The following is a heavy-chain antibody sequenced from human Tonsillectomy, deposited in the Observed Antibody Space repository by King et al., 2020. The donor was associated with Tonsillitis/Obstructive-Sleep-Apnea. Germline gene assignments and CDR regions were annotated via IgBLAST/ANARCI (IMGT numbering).Heavy chain of an antibody. J-gene: IGHJ3*02. V-gene: IGHV4-59*01. Sequence: QLQESGPGLVKPSETLSLTCTVSGGSISSYYWSWIRQPPGKGLEWIGYIYYSGSTNYNPSLKSRVTISVDTSKNQFSLKLSSVTAADTAVYYCARLGSIAAAGTSFDIWGQGTMVTVSS. CDR1: GGSISSYY. CDR3: ARLGSIAAAGTSFDI. D-gene: IGHD6-13*01. CDR2: IYYSGST.